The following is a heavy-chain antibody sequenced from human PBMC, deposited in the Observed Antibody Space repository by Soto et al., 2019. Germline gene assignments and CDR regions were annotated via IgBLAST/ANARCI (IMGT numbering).Heavy chain of an antibody. Sequence: QVQLVQSGAEVRKPRSSVKVSCKASGGTFSGHALSWVRQAPGQGLEWMGGIIPIFGTSNYAQKFQGRVTITAKTSTRNAYMELPSPRSADTADYSCASALAYFFTCYPWAFDYWGQGSLVTVSS. J-gene: IGHJ4*02. CDR1: GGTFSGHA. CDR3: ASALAYFFTCYPWAFDY. D-gene: IGHD3-16*01. V-gene: IGHV1-69*06. CDR2: IIPIFGTS.